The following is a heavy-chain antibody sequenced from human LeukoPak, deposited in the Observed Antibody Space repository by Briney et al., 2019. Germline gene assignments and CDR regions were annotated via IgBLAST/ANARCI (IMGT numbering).Heavy chain of an antibody. D-gene: IGHD3-10*01. CDR2: IYYSGST. CDR1: GGSISSSSYY. V-gene: IGHV4-39*01. J-gene: IGHJ4*02. CDR3: ARQGYYGSMLDY. Sequence: SETLSLTCTVSGGSISSSSYYWGWIRQPPGKGLEWIGSIYYSGSTYYNPSLKSRVTISVDTSKNQFSLKLSSVTAADTAVYYCARQGYYGSMLDYWGQGTLVTVSS.